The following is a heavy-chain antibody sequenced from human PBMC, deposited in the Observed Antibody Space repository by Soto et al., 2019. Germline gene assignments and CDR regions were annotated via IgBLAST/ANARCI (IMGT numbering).Heavy chain of an antibody. D-gene: IGHD2-8*01. J-gene: IGHJ6*02. Sequence: ASVKVSCKASGYTFTRYGISWVRQAPGQGLEWMGWISGYNGDANYAQSFQGRVSMTIDTSTTTAYMELRTLTPDDTAVYYCEKNGQPPYYYYGLDVWGQGTTVTVSS. CDR3: EKNGQPPYYYYGLDV. CDR1: GYTFTRYG. V-gene: IGHV1-18*01. CDR2: ISGYNGDA.